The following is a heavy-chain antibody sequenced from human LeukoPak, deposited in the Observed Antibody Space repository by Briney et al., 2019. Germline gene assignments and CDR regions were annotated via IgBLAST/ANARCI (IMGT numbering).Heavy chain of an antibody. CDR3: ARSKLGEVAAKFDT. D-gene: IGHD3-16*01. V-gene: IGHV1-2*04. J-gene: IGHJ5*02. CDR1: GYAFNGYY. Sequence: ASVKVSCKASGYAFNGYYIHWVRQAPGQGPEWMGWISPNNGGTNYAQKFQGWVTMTRDTSISTAYMELSRLTSNVTAVYYCARSKLGEVAAKFDTWGQGTLVTVSS. CDR2: ISPNNGGT.